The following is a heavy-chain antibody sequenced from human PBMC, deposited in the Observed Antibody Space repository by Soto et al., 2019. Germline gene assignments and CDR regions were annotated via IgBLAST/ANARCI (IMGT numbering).Heavy chain of an antibody. CDR1: GFSVSSNY. CDR3: ARHRHPSGTVGATSPLDP. V-gene: IGHV3-53*01. Sequence: DVQLVESGGGLVQPGGSLRLSCAISGFSVSSNYLSWVRQAPGKGLEWVSVHYSGGSTYYADSVQGRFTISRDKSNNTLYLQMRRVRAEDTAVYFCARHRHPSGTVGATSPLDPWGQGTQVTVSS. D-gene: IGHD1-26*01. CDR2: HYSGGST. J-gene: IGHJ5*02.